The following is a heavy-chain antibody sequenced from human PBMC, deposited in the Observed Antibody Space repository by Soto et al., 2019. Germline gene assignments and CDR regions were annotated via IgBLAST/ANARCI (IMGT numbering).Heavy chain of an antibody. CDR3: ARGGSSDWQVAFDF. CDR2: VNHNGRN. CDR1: GGCFSGYF. V-gene: IGHV4-34*01. D-gene: IGHD6-19*01. Sequence: KNXGTLSLRCTVYGGCFSGYFWNWIRQSPGKGLEWIGKVNHNGRNNYNPSLKSRVTISMDMSKNQFSLKLTSVTAADTAVYYCARGGSSDWQVAFDFSGQGTMVTVSS. J-gene: IGHJ3*01.